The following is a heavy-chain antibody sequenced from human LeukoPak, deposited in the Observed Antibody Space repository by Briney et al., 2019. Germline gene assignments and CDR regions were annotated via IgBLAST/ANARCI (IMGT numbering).Heavy chain of an antibody. CDR3: AREGALYSGSYYGY. Sequence: SETLSLTCTVSGGSISSYYWSWIRQPPGKGLEWIGEINHSGSTNYNPSLKSRVTISVDTSKNQFSLKLSSVTAADTAVYYCAREGALYSGSYYGYWGQGTLVTVSS. J-gene: IGHJ4*02. CDR2: INHSGST. V-gene: IGHV4-34*01. D-gene: IGHD1-26*01. CDR1: GGSISSYY.